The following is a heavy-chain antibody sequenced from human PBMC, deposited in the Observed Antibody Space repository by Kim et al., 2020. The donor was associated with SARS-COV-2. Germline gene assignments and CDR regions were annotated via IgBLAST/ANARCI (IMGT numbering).Heavy chain of an antibody. J-gene: IGHJ3*02. V-gene: IGHV4-39*01. D-gene: IGHD3-3*01. CDR3: ARSLGAGPSTIFGVVIIPDAFDI. Sequence: SETLSLTCTVSGGSIRSSSYYWGWIRQPPGKGLEWIGSSYYSGSTYYNPSLKSRVTISVDTSKNQFSLKLSSVTAADTAVYYCARSLGAGPSTIFGVVIIPDAFDIWGQGTMVTVSS. CDR2: SYYSGST. CDR1: GGSIRSSSYY.